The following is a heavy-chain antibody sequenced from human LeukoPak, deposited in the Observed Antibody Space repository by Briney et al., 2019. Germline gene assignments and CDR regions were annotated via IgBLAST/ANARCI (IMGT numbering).Heavy chain of an antibody. D-gene: IGHD1-1*01. V-gene: IGHV1-69*01. CDR3: AITLNWNDVFAFDI. J-gene: IGHJ3*02. CDR2: IIPIFGTA. CDR1: GGTFSSYA. Sequence: GSSVKVSCKASGGTFSSYAISWVRQAPGQGLEWMGGIIPIFGTANYAQKFQGRVTITADESTSTAYMELSSLRSEDTAVHYCAITLNWNDVFAFDIWGQGTMVTVSS.